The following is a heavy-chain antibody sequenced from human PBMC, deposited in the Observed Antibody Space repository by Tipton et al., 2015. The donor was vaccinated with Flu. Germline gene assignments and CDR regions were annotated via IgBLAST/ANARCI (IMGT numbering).Heavy chain of an antibody. CDR2: INHSGST. J-gene: IGHJ6*03. CDR1: GGSFSGYY. CDR3: ARTRIAAAVHRPGGYYYTDV. D-gene: IGHD6-13*01. Sequence: TLSLTCAVYGGSFSGYYWSWIRQPPGKGLEWIGEINHSGSTNYNPSLKSRVTISVDTSKNQFSLKLSSVTAADTAVYYCARTRIAAAVHRPGGYYYTDVWGKGTTVTVSS. V-gene: IGHV4-34*01.